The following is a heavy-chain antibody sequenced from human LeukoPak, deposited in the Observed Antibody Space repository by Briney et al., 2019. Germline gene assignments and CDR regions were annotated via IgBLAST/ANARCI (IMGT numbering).Heavy chain of an antibody. D-gene: IGHD5-24*01. J-gene: IGHJ4*02. V-gene: IGHV1-69*05. CDR1: GGTFSSYA. CDR2: IIPIFGTA. CDR3: ASSHGRHGMFDY. Sequence: SVKVSCKASGGTFSSYAISWVRQAPGQGLEWMGEIIPIFGTANYAQKFQGRVTITTDESTSTAYMELSSLRSEDTAVYYCASSHGRHGMFDYWGQGTLVTVSS.